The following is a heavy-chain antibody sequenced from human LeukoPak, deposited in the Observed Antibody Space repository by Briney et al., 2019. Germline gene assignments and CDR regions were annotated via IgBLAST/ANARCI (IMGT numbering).Heavy chain of an antibody. Sequence: PGGSLRLSCAASGFTFSNYGMNWVRQAPGKGLEWVAVIWSDGRNKYYADSVKGRFTISRDDSKNRLYLQMNSLRADDTAVYFCARDYLYAFDYWGQGTLVTVSS. V-gene: IGHV3-33*01. J-gene: IGHJ4*02. CDR3: ARDYLYAFDY. CDR1: GFTFSNYG. D-gene: IGHD2-2*01. CDR2: IWSDGRNK.